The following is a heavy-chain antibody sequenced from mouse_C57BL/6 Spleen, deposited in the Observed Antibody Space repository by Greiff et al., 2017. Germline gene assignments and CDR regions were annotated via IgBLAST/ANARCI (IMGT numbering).Heavy chain of an antibody. CDR1: GYAFSSYW. Sequence: QVQLQQSGAELVKPGASVKISCKSSGYAFSSYWINWVKQRPGKGLEWIGQIYPGDGDTNYNGKFKGKDTLTADKSSSTAYMQLSSLTSEDSAVYFCARGYYGTPYFDYWGQGTTLTVSS. CDR3: ARGYYGTPYFDY. V-gene: IGHV1-80*01. CDR2: IYPGDGDT. D-gene: IGHD1-1*01. J-gene: IGHJ2*01.